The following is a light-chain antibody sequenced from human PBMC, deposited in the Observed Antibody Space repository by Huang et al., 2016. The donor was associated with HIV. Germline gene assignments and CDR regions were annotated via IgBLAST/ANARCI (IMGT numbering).Light chain of an antibody. V-gene: IGKV1-33*01. CDR2: DAT. J-gene: IGKJ4*01. CDR3: QQYDNLPLT. CDR1: QDISNY. Sequence: DIQMTQSPSSLSASVGDRVTITCQASQDISNYLSWYQHKPGKAPTLLIYDATNLEAGVPSRFSGSGYGTEFTITISSLQPEDIARYFCQQYDNLPLTFGGGTKVEIK.